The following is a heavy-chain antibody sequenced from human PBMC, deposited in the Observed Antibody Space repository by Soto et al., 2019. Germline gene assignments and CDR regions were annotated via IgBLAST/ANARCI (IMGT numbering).Heavy chain of an antibody. V-gene: IGHV4-4*02. CDR1: GGSISSSNW. J-gene: IGHJ4*02. CDR3: ARAYYYDSSGYYYVYFDY. D-gene: IGHD3-22*01. CDR2: IYHSGST. Sequence: SETLSLTCAVSGGSISSSNWWSWVRQPPGKGLEWIGEIYHSGSTNYNPSLKSRVTISVDKSKNQFSLKLSSVTAADTAVYYCARAYYYDSSGYYYVYFDYWGQGTLVTVSS.